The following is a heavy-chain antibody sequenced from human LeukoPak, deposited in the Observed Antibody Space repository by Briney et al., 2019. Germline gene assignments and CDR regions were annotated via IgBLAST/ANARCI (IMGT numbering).Heavy chain of an antibody. CDR1: GDSMSSYY. CDR2: ISSIGVT. CDR3: ARGREGYYGSGSYGY. J-gene: IGHJ4*02. Sequence: SETLSPTCTVSGDSMSSYYWTWIRQPPGKGLEWIGYISSIGVTNSNPTLRSRVSISLDTGKNEFYLCVESVAAADTAVYYCARGREGYYGSGSYGYWGQGTLVSVSS. D-gene: IGHD3-10*01. V-gene: IGHV4-59*12.